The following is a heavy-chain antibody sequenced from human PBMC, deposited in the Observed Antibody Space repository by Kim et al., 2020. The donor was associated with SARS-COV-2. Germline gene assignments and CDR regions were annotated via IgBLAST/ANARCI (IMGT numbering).Heavy chain of an antibody. CDR3: ARTRDDYGDHVGWFDP. V-gene: IGHV5-51*01. J-gene: IGHJ5*02. D-gene: IGHD4-17*01. Sequence: SFQGQVTISADKSISTAYLQWSSLKASDTAMYYCARTRDDYGDHVGWFDPWGQGTLVTVSS.